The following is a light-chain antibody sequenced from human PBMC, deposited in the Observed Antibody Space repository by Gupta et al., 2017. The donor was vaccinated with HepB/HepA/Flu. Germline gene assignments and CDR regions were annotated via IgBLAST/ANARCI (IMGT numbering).Light chain of an antibody. CDR1: SSDVGAYNY. CDR2: EVN. V-gene: IGLV2-8*01. CDR3: CSYAGSNHLI. J-gene: IGLJ2*01. Sequence: SALTQPPSASGSPVQSVTISCTGTSSDVGAYNYVSWYQQHPGKAPKLMIYEVNKRPSGVPDRFSGSKSGNTASLTVSGRQDDDEADYFCCSYAGSNHLIFGGGTKLTVL.